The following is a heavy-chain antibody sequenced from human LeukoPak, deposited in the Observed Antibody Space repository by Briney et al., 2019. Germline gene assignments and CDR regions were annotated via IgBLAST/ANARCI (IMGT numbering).Heavy chain of an antibody. CDR3: ARDLYGDDYFDY. J-gene: IGHJ4*02. Sequence: PSETLSLTCTVSGGSISSYHWSWIRQPPGKGLEWIGYTYYDGSTDYNPSLKSRVTISVDTSKNKFSLKLSSVTAADTAVYYCARDLYGDDYFDYWGQGTLVTVSS. D-gene: IGHD4-17*01. CDR2: TYYDGST. CDR1: GGSISSYH. V-gene: IGHV4-59*01.